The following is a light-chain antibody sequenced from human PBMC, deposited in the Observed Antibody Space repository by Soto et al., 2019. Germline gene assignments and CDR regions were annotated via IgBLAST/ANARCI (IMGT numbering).Light chain of an antibody. V-gene: IGKV1-39*01. CDR1: QSISSY. J-gene: IGKJ1*01. CDR2: AAT. CDR3: QQSYSNPRT. Sequence: DIQMTQSPSSLSASLGDRVTITCRASQSISSYLNWYQHKPGKAPNLLIYAATTLQSGVPSRFSGSGSGTDFTLTISSLQPEDFATYYCQQSYSNPRTFGQGTKVDIK.